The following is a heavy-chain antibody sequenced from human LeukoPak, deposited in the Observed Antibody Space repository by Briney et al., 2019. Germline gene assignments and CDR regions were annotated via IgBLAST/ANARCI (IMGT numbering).Heavy chain of an antibody. Sequence: PGGSLRISCAASGFTFSSYSMKWVRQAPGKGLEWVSYISSSSNAMDYADSVKGRFTISRDNAKNTLYPQMNSLRAEDTAVYYCARMNGDGLFGVVLYYYYGMDVWGQGTTVTVSS. J-gene: IGHJ6*02. CDR2: ISSSSNAM. CDR1: GFTFSSYS. CDR3: ARMNGDGLFGVVLYYYYGMDV. V-gene: IGHV3-48*04. D-gene: IGHD3-3*01.